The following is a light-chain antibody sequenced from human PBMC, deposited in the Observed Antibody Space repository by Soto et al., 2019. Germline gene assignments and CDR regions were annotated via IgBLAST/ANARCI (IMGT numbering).Light chain of an antibody. J-gene: IGKJ1*01. CDR1: QSISSN. CDR3: QQYSKWPPIT. CDR2: DTS. Sequence: EIVMTQSPATLSVSPGERATLSCRASQSISSNLAWYQQKPGQAPRLLIYDTSTRATGIPARFSGSGSGAEFTLTISSLQSEDFAVYYCQQYSKWPPITFGQGTKVDIK. V-gene: IGKV3-15*01.